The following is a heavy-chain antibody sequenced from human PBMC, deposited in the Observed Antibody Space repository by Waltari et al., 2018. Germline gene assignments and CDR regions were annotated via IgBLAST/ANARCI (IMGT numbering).Heavy chain of an antibody. D-gene: IGHD3-16*01. J-gene: IGHJ6*02. CDR3: ARDRGVYHYFGMDV. CDR2: IWYDGRNK. Sequence: VQLVESGGGVVQPGRSLRLSCAASGFTFSTYGRHWVRQAPGKGLERVAVIWYDGRNKYYADYVKGRFTISRDNSKKTLNLQKNSLRAEDTAVYYCARDRGVYHYFGMDVWGQGTTVTVSS. CDR1: GFTFSTYG. V-gene: IGHV3-33*01.